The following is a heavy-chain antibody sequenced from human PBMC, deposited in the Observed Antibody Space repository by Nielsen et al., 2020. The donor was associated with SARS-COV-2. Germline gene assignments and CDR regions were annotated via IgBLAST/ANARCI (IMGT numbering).Heavy chain of an antibody. V-gene: IGHV3-20*01. D-gene: IGHD3-3*01. CDR2: INWNGGST. CDR1: GFIFDDYG. CDR3: ATGGDPYDFWSGGMDV. Sequence: GESLKISCAASGFIFDDYGMTWVRQAPGKGLEWVSGINWNGGSTGYADSVKGRFTISRDNAKNSLYLQMNSLRAEDTALYHCATGGDPYDFWSGGMDVWGQGTTVTVSS. J-gene: IGHJ6*02.